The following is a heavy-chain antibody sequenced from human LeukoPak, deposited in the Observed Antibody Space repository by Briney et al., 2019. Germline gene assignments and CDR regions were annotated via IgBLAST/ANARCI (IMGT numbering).Heavy chain of an antibody. CDR3: ARVPYSSGWYLDY. CDR2: INHSGST. J-gene: IGHJ4*02. V-gene: IGHV4-34*01. CDR1: GGSFSGYY. D-gene: IGHD6-19*01. Sequence: SETLSLTCAVYGGSFSGYYWSWIRQPPGKGLEWIGEINHSGSTNYNPSLKSRVTISVDTSKNQLSLKLSSVTAADTAVYYCARVPYSSGWYLDYWGQGTLVTVSS.